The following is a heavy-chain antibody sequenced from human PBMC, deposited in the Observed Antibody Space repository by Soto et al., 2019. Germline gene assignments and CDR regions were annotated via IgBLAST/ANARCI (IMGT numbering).Heavy chain of an antibody. V-gene: IGHV4-34*01. CDR3: ARGFEESTYYYGSGSYPKGGYFDY. CDR2: INHSGST. Sequence: SETLSLTCAVYGGSFSGYYWSWIRQPPGKGLEWIGEINHSGSTNYNPSLKSRVTISVDTSKNQFSLKLSSVTAADTALYYCARGFEESTYYYGSGSYPKGGYFDYWGQGTLVTVSS. D-gene: IGHD3-10*01. J-gene: IGHJ4*02. CDR1: GGSFSGYY.